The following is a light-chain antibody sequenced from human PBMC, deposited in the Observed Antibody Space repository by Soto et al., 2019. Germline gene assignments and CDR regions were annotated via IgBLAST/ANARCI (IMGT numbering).Light chain of an antibody. J-gene: IGKJ1*01. CDR2: AAS. CDR1: QHISTY. Sequence: AIRMTQSPSSLSASTGDSVTITCRASQHISTYLAWYQQKPGKAPNLLIYAASTLQSGVPSRFSGSGSGTDFTLTISDLQSEDFGTYYCQQYFRLRTFGPGTKV. CDR3: QQYFRLRT. V-gene: IGKV1-8*01.